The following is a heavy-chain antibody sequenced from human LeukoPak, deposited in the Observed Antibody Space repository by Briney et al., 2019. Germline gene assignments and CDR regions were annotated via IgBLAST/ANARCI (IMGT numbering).Heavy chain of an antibody. CDR2: LIPILGLA. CDR3: ARVGDSSSGSAAFDY. Sequence: ASVKVSCKASGGTFSSYAISWVRQAPGQGLEWMGRLIPILGLANYAQKFQGRVTITADKSTSTAYVELSSLRSEDTAVYYWARVGDSSSGSAAFDYWGQGTLVTVSS. D-gene: IGHD6-6*01. V-gene: IGHV1-69*04. CDR1: GGTFSSYA. J-gene: IGHJ4*02.